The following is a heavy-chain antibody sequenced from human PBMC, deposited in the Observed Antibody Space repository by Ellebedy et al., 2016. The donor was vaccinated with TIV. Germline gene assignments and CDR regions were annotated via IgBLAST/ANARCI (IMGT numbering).Heavy chain of an antibody. CDR1: GFTFSTYS. V-gene: IGHV3-72*01. J-gene: IGHJ4*02. CDR2: SRNKANSYIT. CDR3: ARAAAGLDS. Sequence: GESLKISCGVSGFTFSTYSMNWVRQAPGKGLEWVGRSRNKANSYITEYAASVIGRFSISRDESKNSLYLQMNSLKSEDTAVYYCARAAAGLDSWGQGSLVTVSS. D-gene: IGHD2-15*01.